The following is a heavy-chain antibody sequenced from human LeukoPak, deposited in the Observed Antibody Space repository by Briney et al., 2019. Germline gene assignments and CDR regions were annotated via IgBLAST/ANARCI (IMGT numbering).Heavy chain of an antibody. CDR2: ISAYTGNT. CDR1: GYTFTSYG. CDR3: ARDLYDYVWGSYRDIYFDY. J-gene: IGHJ4*02. V-gene: IGHV1-18*01. D-gene: IGHD3-16*02. Sequence: GASVKVSCKASGYTFTSYGISWVRQAPGQGLEWMGWISAYTGNTNYAQKLQGRVTMTTDTSTCTAYMELRSLRSDDTAVYYCARDLYDYVWGSYRDIYFDYWGQGTLVTVSS.